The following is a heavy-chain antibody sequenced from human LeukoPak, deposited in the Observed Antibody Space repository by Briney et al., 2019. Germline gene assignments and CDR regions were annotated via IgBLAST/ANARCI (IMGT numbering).Heavy chain of an antibody. D-gene: IGHD2-21*02. V-gene: IGHV3-21*01. CDR3: ARAANLGWGIVVVTAIYDY. CDR1: GFTFSRYS. Sequence: PGGSLRLSCAASGFTFSRYSMNWVRQAPGKGLEWVSSSSTSSSYIYYADSVKGRFTISRDNAKNSVYLHMDSLRAEDTAVYYCARAANLGWGIVVVTAIYDYWGQGTLVTVSS. J-gene: IGHJ4*02. CDR2: SSTSSSYI.